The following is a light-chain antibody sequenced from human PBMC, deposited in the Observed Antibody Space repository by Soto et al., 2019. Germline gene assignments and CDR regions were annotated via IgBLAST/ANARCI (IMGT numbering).Light chain of an antibody. V-gene: IGLV2-14*01. J-gene: IGLJ2*01. CDR1: SSDVGNYNY. Sequence: QSALTQPASVSGSPGQSIAISCTGTSSDVGNYNYVSWYQHHPGKVPKLMIYEVSNRPSGISDRFFGSKSGNTASLTISGRQPDDEADYYCSSYASSSTIVFGGGTKLTVL. CDR3: SSYASSSTIV. CDR2: EVS.